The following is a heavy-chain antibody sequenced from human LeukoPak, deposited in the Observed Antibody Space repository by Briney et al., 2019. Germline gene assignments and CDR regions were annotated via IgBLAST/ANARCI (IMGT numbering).Heavy chain of an antibody. Sequence: GGSLRLSCAASGLTFSNHSMSWVRQAPGKGLEWVSAISGSGGSTYYADSVKGRFTISRDNSKNTLSLQMNSLRAEDTAVYYCAKGCKGWSDFHHWGQGTLVTVSS. J-gene: IGHJ1*01. CDR1: GLTFSNHS. CDR2: ISGSGGST. D-gene: IGHD2-15*01. CDR3: AKGCKGWSDFHH. V-gene: IGHV3-23*01.